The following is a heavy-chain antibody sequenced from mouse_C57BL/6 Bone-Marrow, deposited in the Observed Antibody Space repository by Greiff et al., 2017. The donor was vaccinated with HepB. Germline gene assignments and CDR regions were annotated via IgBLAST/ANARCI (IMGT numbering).Heavy chain of an antibody. CDR3: ARVSFYYSNPYYAMDY. V-gene: IGHV3-6*01. Sequence: EVQLVESGPGLVKPSQSLSLTCSVTGYSITSGYYWNWIRQFPGNKLEWMGYISYDGSNNYNPSLKNRISITRDTSKNQFFLKLNSVTTEDTATYYCARVSFYYSNPYYAMDYWGQGTSVTVSS. J-gene: IGHJ4*01. CDR1: GYSITSGYY. CDR2: ISYDGSN. D-gene: IGHD2-5*01.